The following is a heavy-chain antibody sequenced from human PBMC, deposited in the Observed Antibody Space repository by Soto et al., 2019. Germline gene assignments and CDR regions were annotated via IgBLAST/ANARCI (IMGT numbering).Heavy chain of an antibody. V-gene: IGHV6-1*01. D-gene: IGHD5-18*01. J-gene: IGHJ6*02. Sequence: PSQTLSLTCAISGDSVSSNSAAWNWIRQSPSRGLEWLGRTYYRSKWYNDYAVSVKSRITINPDTSKNQFSLQLNSVTPEDTAVYYCARDGIQLWSSVYYYYGMDVWAKGPRSPSP. CDR2: TYYRSKWYN. CDR1: GDSVSSNSAA. CDR3: ARDGIQLWSSVYYYYGMDV.